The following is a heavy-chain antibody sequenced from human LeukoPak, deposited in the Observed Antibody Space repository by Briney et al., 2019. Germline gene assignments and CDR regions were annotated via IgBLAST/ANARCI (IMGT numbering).Heavy chain of an antibody. Sequence: PSETLSLTCAVSGGSISSSNYYWSWIRQPAGQGLEWIGRIYTSGSTNYNPSLKSRVSMSVDTSKNQFSLKLSSVTAADTAVYYCARQVTAAAAPPHGFDPWGQGTLVTVSS. CDR2: IYTSGST. J-gene: IGHJ5*02. CDR1: GGSISSSNYY. V-gene: IGHV4-61*02. CDR3: ARQVTAAAAPPHGFDP. D-gene: IGHD6-13*01.